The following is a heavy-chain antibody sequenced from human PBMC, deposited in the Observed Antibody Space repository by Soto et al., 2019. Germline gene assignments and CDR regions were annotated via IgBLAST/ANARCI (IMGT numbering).Heavy chain of an antibody. CDR1: GYTFTSYA. CDR3: ASNQLGTTPYGMDV. D-gene: IGHD1-7*01. V-gene: IGHV1-3*01. Sequence: GASVKVSCKASGYTFTSYAMNWVRQAPGQRLEWMGWINAGNGNTKYSQKFQGRVTITRDTSASTAYMELSSLRSEDTAVYYCASNQLGTTPYGMDVWGQGTTVTVSS. J-gene: IGHJ6*02. CDR2: INAGNGNT.